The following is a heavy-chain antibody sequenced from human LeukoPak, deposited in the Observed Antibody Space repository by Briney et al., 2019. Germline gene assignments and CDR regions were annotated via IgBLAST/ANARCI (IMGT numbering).Heavy chain of an antibody. CDR2: IWYDGSNK. V-gene: IGHV3-33*01. J-gene: IGHJ3*02. CDR1: GFTFSSYG. CDR3: ARDGYSSSWYVVDAFDI. D-gene: IGHD6-13*01. Sequence: GGSLRLSCAASGFTFSSYGMHWVRQAPGKGLEWVAVIWYDGSNKYYADSVKGRFTNSRDNSKNTLYLQMNSLRAEDTAAYYCARDGYSSSWYVVDAFDIWGQGTMATVSS.